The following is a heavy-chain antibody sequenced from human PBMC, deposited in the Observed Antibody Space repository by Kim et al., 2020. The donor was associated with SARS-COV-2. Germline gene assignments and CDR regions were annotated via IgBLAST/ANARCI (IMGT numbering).Heavy chain of an antibody. D-gene: IGHD2-2*01. Sequence: ADSVKGRFTISRDNSKNTLYLQMNSLRAEDTAVYYCARVPAALYYYGMDVWGQGTTVTVSS. J-gene: IGHJ6*02. CDR3: ARVPAALYYYGMDV. V-gene: IGHV3-30*03.